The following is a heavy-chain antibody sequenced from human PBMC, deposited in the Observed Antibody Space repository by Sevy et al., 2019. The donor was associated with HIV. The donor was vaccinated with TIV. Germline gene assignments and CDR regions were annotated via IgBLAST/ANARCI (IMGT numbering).Heavy chain of an antibody. CDR1: GGTFSSYA. J-gene: IGHJ5*02. CDR3: ARDSYYYGSGSGSNWFDP. Sequence: ASVKVSCKASGGTFSSYAISWVQQAPGQGLEWMGGIIPIFGTANYAQKFQGRVTITADESTSTAYMELSSLRSEDTAVYYCARDSYYYGSGSGSNWFDPWGQGTLVTVSS. CDR2: IIPIFGTA. V-gene: IGHV1-69*13. D-gene: IGHD3-10*01.